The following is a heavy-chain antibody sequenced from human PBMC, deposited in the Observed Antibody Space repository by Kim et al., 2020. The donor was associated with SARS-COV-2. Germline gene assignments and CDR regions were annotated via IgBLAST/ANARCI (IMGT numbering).Heavy chain of an antibody. J-gene: IGHJ4*02. CDR1: GFAFSGSG. D-gene: IGHD6-19*01. V-gene: IGHV3-73*01. CDR2: IRVKAKNYAT. Sequence: GGSLRLSCAASGFAFSGSGVHWVRQASGKGLEWVGRIRVKAKNYATSYAASVNGRFTISRDDSKNTAYLQMNSLKTEDTAVYYCTSSDSSGCGYWGQGTL. CDR3: TSSDSSGCGY.